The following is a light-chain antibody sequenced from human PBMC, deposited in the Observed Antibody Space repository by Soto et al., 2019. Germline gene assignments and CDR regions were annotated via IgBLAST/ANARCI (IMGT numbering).Light chain of an antibody. CDR3: QKHNGAPLT. CDR2: AAS. CDR1: QCISNY. V-gene: IGKV1-27*01. Sequence: IQMTQSPPSLSASVGDRVTITCRASQCISNYLAWYQQKPGKVPKLLIYAASTLQSGVPSRFSGSGSGTDFTLTISSLQPEDVASYYCQKHNGAPLTFGGGTRWIS. J-gene: IGKJ4*01.